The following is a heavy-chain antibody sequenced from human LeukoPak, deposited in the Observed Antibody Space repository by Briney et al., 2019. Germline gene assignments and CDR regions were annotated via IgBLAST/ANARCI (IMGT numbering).Heavy chain of an antibody. CDR1: GGSFSVYY. Sequence: SETLSLTCAVYGGSFSVYYWSWIRQPPGKGLEWIGEINHSGSTNYNPSLKSRVTISVDTSKNQFSLKLSSVTAADTAVYYCARSGYCSGGSCYATGLFHYWGQGTPVTVSS. D-gene: IGHD2-15*01. V-gene: IGHV4-34*01. CDR2: INHSGST. J-gene: IGHJ4*02. CDR3: ARSGYCSGGSCYATGLFHY.